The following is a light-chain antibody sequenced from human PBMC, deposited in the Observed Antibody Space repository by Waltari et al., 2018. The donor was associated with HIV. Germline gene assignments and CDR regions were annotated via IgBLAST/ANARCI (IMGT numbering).Light chain of an antibody. Sequence: EVVLTQSPATPSVSAGERATLSCRGSQSVNTLLAWYQQKPGQPPRLLIYGASTRAADIPARFSGSGSGTEFTLAISSLQSEDSAVYYCQQYNNWPITFGQGTRLEIE. J-gene: IGKJ5*01. CDR3: QQYNNWPIT. CDR1: QSVNTL. CDR2: GAS. V-gene: IGKV3-15*01.